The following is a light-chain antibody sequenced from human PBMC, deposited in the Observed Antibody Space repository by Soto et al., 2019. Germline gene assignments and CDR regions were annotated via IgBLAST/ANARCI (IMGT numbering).Light chain of an antibody. Sequence: QSALTQPPSASGSRGQSVTISCTGTSGDVGGYNFVSWYQQHPDKAPKLMIYEVSKRSLGVPDRFSGSKSGNTASLTVSGIQAEDEADYYCTSYAGSNKVVLGGGTKLTVL. V-gene: IGLV2-8*01. CDR2: EVS. J-gene: IGLJ2*01. CDR1: SGDVGGYNF. CDR3: TSYAGSNKVV.